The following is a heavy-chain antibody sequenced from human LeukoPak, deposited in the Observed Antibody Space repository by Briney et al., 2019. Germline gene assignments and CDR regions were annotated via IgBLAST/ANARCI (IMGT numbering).Heavy chain of an antibody. CDR1: GFTFSSYG. Sequence: PGGSLRLSCAASGFTFSSYGMSWVRQAPGKGLEWVSAISGSGGSTYYADSVKGRFTISRDNSKNTLYLQMNSLRAEDTAVYYCARDRSDFWSGYYMDVWGKGTTVTVSS. V-gene: IGHV3-23*01. CDR2: ISGSGGST. D-gene: IGHD3-3*01. CDR3: ARDRSDFWSGYYMDV. J-gene: IGHJ6*04.